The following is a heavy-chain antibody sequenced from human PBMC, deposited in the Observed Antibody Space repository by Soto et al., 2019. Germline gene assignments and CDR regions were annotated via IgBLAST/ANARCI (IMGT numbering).Heavy chain of an antibody. J-gene: IGHJ4*02. D-gene: IGHD6-19*01. V-gene: IGHV3-23*01. Sequence: EVQLLDSGGGLVQPGGSLRLSCAASGFTFDNYAMTWVRQVPGKGLAWVSAISAGGSSAYYADSARGRFIISRDNSKNTLFLQMNTLRAGDTGVYYCARVSSSGWDFDYWGQGTLVTVSS. CDR1: GFTFDNYA. CDR2: ISAGGSSA. CDR3: ARVSSSGWDFDY.